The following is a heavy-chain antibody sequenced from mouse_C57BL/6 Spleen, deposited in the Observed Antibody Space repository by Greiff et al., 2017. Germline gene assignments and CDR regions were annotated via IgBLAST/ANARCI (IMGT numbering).Heavy chain of an antibody. Sequence: EVQLQQSGPELVKPGASVKISCKASGYTFTDYYMNWVKQSHGKSLEWIGDINPNNGGTSYNQKFKGKATLTVDKSSSTAYMELRSLTSEDSAVYYCAREVGPYDGYYVRYFDVWGTGTTVTVSS. V-gene: IGHV1-26*01. J-gene: IGHJ1*03. CDR1: GYTFTDYY. CDR2: INPNNGGT. CDR3: AREVGPYDGYYVRYFDV. D-gene: IGHD2-3*01.